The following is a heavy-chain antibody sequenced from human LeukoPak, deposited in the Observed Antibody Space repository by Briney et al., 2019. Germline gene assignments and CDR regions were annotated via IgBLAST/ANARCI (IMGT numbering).Heavy chain of an antibody. CDR3: ARVALTGEGGRGYFNL. CDR2: IYNSGST. J-gene: IGHJ2*01. D-gene: IGHD3-16*01. Sequence: SETLSLTCTVSGDSTSTSRYAWGWIRQSPGKGLEWIGTIYNSGSTNLNPSLKARVTMSVDASKNHFSLNLNSVTAADTALYFCARVALTGEGGRGYFNLWGRGNLVSVSS. V-gene: IGHV4-39*02. CDR1: GDSTSTSRYA.